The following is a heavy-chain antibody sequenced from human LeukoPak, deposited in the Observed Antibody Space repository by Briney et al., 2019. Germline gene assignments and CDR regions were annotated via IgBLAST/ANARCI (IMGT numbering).Heavy chain of an antibody. CDR3: AKDRQYGNYGGGDFFDS. V-gene: IGHV3-43D*03. CDR1: GFAFDDYA. Sequence: GGSLRLSCAASGFAFDDYAMHWVRQAPGKGLQWISSINWVGDTSSYADSVKGRFTVSRDNTEGSLYLQMDSLRSEDTALYYCAKDRQYGNYGGGDFFDSWGQGTLVTVSS. CDR2: INWVGDTS. J-gene: IGHJ4*02. D-gene: IGHD4-11*01.